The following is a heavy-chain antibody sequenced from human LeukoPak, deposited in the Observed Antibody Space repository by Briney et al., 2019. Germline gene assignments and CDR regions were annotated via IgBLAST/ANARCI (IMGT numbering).Heavy chain of an antibody. Sequence: GGSLRLSCAASGFIFSSYAMSWVRQAPGKGLEWVANIREDGGQKNYVDSVKGRFTISRDNGENSLSLQMNSLRAEDTAVYYCVREATVSFYYFYYMDVWGNGTTVTVS. CDR1: GFIFSSYA. CDR3: VREATVSFYYFYYMDV. J-gene: IGHJ6*03. CDR2: IREDGGQK. V-gene: IGHV3-7*01. D-gene: IGHD4-11*01.